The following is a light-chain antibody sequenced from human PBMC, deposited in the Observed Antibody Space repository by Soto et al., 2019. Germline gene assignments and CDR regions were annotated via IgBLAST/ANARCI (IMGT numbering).Light chain of an antibody. CDR1: QSVGNS. J-gene: IGKJ4*01. CDR3: QQRADWPLS. CDR2: DVY. V-gene: IGKV3-11*01. Sequence: EIVLTQSPAALSLSPGERATLSCRASQSVGNSLDWYQQKPGQAPRLLIYDVYSKPLGIPARFTGSGSGTDFTLTRSGLQPEDFAVYYCQQRADWPLSFGGGTKVEIK.